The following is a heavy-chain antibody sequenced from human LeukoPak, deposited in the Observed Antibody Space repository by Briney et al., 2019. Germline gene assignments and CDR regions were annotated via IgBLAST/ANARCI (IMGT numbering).Heavy chain of an antibody. V-gene: IGHV3-7*04. CDR2: IKQDGSEK. J-gene: IGHJ6*02. CDR1: GFTFSSYW. D-gene: IGHD2-2*01. Sequence: PGGSLRLSCAASGFTFSSYWMSWVRQAPGKGLEWVANIKQDGSEKYYVDSVKGRFTISRDNAKNSLYLQMNSLRAEDTAVYYCARIVVVPARYYYYGMDVWGQGTTVTVSS. CDR3: ARIVVVPARYYYYGMDV.